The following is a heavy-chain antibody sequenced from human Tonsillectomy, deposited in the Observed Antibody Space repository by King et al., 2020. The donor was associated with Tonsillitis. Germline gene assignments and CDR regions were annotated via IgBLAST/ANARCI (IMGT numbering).Heavy chain of an antibody. V-gene: IGHV4-4*07. J-gene: IGHJ4*02. CDR1: GASVSSLY. CDR3: ARGLDRADY. Sequence: QLQESGPGLVKPSETLSLTCTVSGASVSSLYWTWIRQPAGKGLQWIGRIYNGGDTKYNPSLKSRVTMSVDTSKNQFSLSLKSVTAADTAIYFCARGLDRADYWGQGSLVTVSA. CDR2: IYNGGDT.